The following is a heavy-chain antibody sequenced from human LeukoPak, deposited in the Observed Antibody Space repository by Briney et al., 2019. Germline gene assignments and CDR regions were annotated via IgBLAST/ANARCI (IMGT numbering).Heavy chain of an antibody. CDR2: IKQDGSEK. V-gene: IGHV3-7*01. J-gene: IGHJ4*02. CDR1: GFTFSGYW. CDR3: YCAPPDY. Sequence: GGSLRLSCAASGFTFSGYWMSWVRQAPGKGLEWVANIKQDGSEKNYVDSVKGRFTISRDNAKKSLFLQMNSLRVEGTAVYYCYCAPPDYWGQGTLVTVSS. D-gene: IGHD2-21*01.